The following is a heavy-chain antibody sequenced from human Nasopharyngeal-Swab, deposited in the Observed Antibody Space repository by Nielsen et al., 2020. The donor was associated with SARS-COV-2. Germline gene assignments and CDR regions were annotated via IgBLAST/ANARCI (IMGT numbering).Heavy chain of an antibody. CDR1: GFTFSLYT. J-gene: IGHJ4*02. CDR2: ISGTGSSA. CDR3: AKDNGGNFGY. Sequence: GGSLRLSCVVSGFTFSLYTMNWVRQAPGKGLEWVSGISGTGSSAHYADSVKGRFTISRDNSKNTLYLQMNSLRAEDTAVYYCAKDNGGNFGYWGQGTLVTVSS. D-gene: IGHD4-23*01. V-gene: IGHV3-23*01.